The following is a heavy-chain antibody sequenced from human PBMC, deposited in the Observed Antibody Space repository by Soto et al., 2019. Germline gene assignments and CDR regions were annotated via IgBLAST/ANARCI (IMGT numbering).Heavy chain of an antibody. D-gene: IGHD2-15*01. V-gene: IGHV1-3*05. CDR2: INAGNGNT. Sequence: QVQLVQSGAGERKPGASVKVSCKASGYTFTKYAMHWMRQAPGQTLEWLGWINAGNGNTKYSQKFQGRVTITRDTSASTTYMELSSLRSEDTAVYYCANDCSGGSCSDYWGQGTLVTVSS. J-gene: IGHJ4*02. CDR3: ANDCSGGSCSDY. CDR1: GYTFTKYA.